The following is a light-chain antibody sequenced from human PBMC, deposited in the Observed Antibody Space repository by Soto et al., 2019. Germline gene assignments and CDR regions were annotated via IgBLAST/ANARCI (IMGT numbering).Light chain of an antibody. CDR2: DAS. J-gene: IGKJ4*01. Sequence: EVVLTQSPATLSLSPGERATLSCRASESIGNYLAWYQQKLGQAPKLLIYDASHRAIGIPGRFSGDGSGTDLTLTISSLEPEDFAVYYCQWRSDWPPRLTFGGGIKVEIK. V-gene: IGKV3-11*01. CDR3: QWRSDWPPRLT. CDR1: ESIGNY.